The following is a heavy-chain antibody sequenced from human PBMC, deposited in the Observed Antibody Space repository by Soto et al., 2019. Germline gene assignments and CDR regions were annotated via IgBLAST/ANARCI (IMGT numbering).Heavy chain of an antibody. CDR1: GASISNYY. J-gene: IGHJ6*02. CDR3: AGDEEYCSSTSCPYYGMDV. D-gene: IGHD2-2*01. Sequence: SATLSITCSVSGASISNYYWIWLRQPAGKGLEWIGRIYTSGSTNYNPSLKSRVTISVDKSKNQFSLKLSSVTAADTAVYYCAGDEEYCSSTSCPYYGMDVWGQGTTVTVSS. CDR2: IYTSGST. V-gene: IGHV4-4*07.